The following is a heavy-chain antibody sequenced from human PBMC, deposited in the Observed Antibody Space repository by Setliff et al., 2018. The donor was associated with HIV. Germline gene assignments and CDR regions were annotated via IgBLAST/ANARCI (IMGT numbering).Heavy chain of an antibody. J-gene: IGHJ3*02. D-gene: IGHD4-17*01. CDR3: ARSRPSLRVFDI. CDR1: GGSISNFL. V-gene: IGHV4-59*01. Sequence: NPSETLSLTCTVSGGSISNFLWSWIRQPPGKGLEWIGYTYDSGSTNYNPSLKSRVTISVDTSKNYFSLKLTSVTAADTAVYYCARSRPSLRVFDIWGQGTMVTVSS. CDR2: TYDSGST.